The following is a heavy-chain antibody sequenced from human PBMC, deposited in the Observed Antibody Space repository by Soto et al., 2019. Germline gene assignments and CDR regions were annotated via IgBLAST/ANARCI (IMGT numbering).Heavy chain of an antibody. Sequence: GGSLRLSCAASGFTFDDYAMHWVRQAPGKGLEWVSGISWNSGSIGYADSVMGRFTISRDNAKNSLYLQMNSLRAEDTALYYCAKGNRVIDYYYYGMDVWGQGTTVTVSS. J-gene: IGHJ6*02. CDR2: ISWNSGSI. CDR1: GFTFDDYA. V-gene: IGHV3-9*01. CDR3: AKGNRVIDYYYYGMDV. D-gene: IGHD3-10*01.